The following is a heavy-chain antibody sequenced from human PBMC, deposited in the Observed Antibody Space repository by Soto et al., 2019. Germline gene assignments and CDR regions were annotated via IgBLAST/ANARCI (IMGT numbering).Heavy chain of an antibody. V-gene: IGHV5-51*01. CDR2: IYPGDSDT. CDR1: GSSFTSYW. Sequence: GESLKISCKGSGSSFTSYWIGWVRQMPGKDLEWMVIIYPGDSDTRYSPFFQGQVTISADNSISTAYLQWSSLKASDTAMYYCAGPSSSSWYGYYYYGMDVWGQGTTVTVSS. D-gene: IGHD6-13*01. CDR3: AGPSSSSWYGYYYYGMDV. J-gene: IGHJ6*02.